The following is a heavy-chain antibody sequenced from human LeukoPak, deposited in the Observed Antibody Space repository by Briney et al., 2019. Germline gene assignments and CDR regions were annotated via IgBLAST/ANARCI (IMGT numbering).Heavy chain of an antibody. Sequence: PGGSLRLSCAASGFIFSSQALSWVRQAPGKGLEWVSSVSGNGGDIYYTDSVKGRFTISRDNSRNTLYPQMNSLRADDTAVYYCAKEDRRVRSGFDPWGQGTLVTVSS. J-gene: IGHJ5*02. CDR2: VSGNGGDI. CDR1: GFIFSSQA. D-gene: IGHD1-14*01. CDR3: AKEDRRVRSGFDP. V-gene: IGHV3-23*01.